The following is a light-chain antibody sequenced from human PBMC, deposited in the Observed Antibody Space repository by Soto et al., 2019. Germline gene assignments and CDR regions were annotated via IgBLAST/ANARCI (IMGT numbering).Light chain of an antibody. CDR3: QQYGSSPQT. V-gene: IGKV3-20*01. CDR1: QSVSGSY. CDR2: GAS. Sequence: EIVLTQSPGTLSLSPGERATLSCRASQSVSGSYLAWYQQKTGQAPRLLIYGASSRATGIPDRFSGSGSGTDFTLIISRLEPEDFAVYYCQQYGSSPQTFGQGTKVDIK. J-gene: IGKJ1*01.